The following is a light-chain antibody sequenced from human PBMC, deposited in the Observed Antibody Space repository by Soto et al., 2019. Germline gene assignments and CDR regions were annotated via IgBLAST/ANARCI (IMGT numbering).Light chain of an antibody. CDR1: QTVTTN. CDR3: QQYNNWPPSVTYT. CDR2: GAS. V-gene: IGKV3-15*01. J-gene: IGKJ5*01. Sequence: EIVLTQSPATLSLSPGERATLSCRASQTVTTNLAWYQQKSGQAPRLLIYGASTRATGIPARFSGSGSGTEFTLTISNLQSEDSALYYCQQYNNWPPSVTYTFGQGTRLEIK.